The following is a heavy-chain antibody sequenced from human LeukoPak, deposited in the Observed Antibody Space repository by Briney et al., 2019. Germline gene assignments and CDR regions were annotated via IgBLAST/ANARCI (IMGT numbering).Heavy chain of an antibody. CDR1: GFTFDDYA. CDR2: ISWNSGSI. Sequence: GESLRLSCAASGFTFDDYAMHWVRQAPGKGLEWVSGISWNSGSIGYADSVKGRFTISRDNAKNSLYLQMNSLRAEDTALYYCAKDMSSGGIAVAGLGAFDIWGQGTMVTVSS. J-gene: IGHJ3*02. V-gene: IGHV3-9*01. CDR3: AKDMSSGGIAVAGLGAFDI. D-gene: IGHD6-19*01.